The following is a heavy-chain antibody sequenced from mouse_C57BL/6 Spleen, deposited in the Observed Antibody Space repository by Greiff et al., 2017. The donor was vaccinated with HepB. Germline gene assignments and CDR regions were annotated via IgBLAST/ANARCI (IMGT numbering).Heavy chain of an antibody. CDR2: IDPSDSYT. Sequence: VQLQQSGAELVRPGTSVKLSCKASGYTFTSYWMHWVKQRPGQGLEWIGVIDPSDSYTNYNQKFKGKATLTVDTSSSTAYMQLSSLTSEDSAVYYCAREGYYFDYWGQGTTLTVSS. CDR3: AREGYYFDY. CDR1: GYTFTSYW. V-gene: IGHV1-59*01. J-gene: IGHJ2*01.